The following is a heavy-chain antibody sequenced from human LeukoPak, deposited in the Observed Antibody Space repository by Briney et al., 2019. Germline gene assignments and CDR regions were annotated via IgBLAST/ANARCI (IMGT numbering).Heavy chain of an antibody. CDR1: GYTFAGYY. CDR2: INPNSGGT. CDR3: ARIPRMVRGISGAFDI. V-gene: IGHV1-2*06. Sequence: ASVKVSCKASGYTFAGYYMHWVRQAPGQGLEWMGRINPNSGGTNYAQKFQGRVTMTRDTSISTAYMELSRLRSDDTAVYYCARIPRMVRGISGAFDIWGQGTMVTVSS. D-gene: IGHD3-10*01. J-gene: IGHJ3*02.